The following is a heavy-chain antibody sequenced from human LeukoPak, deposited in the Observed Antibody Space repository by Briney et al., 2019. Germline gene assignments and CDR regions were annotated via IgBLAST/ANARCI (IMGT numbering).Heavy chain of an antibody. D-gene: IGHD3-3*01. J-gene: IGHJ6*02. V-gene: IGHV3-21*01. Sequence: PGGSLRLSCAASGFTFSSYSMNWVRQAPGKGLEWVSSISSSSSCIYYADSVKGRFTISRDNAKNSLYLQMNSLRAEDTAVYYCARDFWSGYYSRRGYYGMDVWGXGTTVTVSS. CDR3: ARDFWSGYYSRRGYYGMDV. CDR1: GFTFSSYS. CDR2: ISSSSSCI.